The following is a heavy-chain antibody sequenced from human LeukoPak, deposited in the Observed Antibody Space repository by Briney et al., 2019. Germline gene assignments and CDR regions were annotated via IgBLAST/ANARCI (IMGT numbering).Heavy chain of an antibody. CDR3: AKRGDGGHKSLEY. CDR2: ITYDGSSE. Sequence: GGSLRLSCAASGFTFSNYGMHWVRQAPGKGLEWVATITYDGSSEYYADSVKDRFTVSRDNSKNTLYLQMSSLKTEDTAVYYCAKRGDGGHKSLEYWGQGTLVTVSS. J-gene: IGHJ4*02. D-gene: IGHD3-16*01. V-gene: IGHV3-30*18. CDR1: GFTFSNYG.